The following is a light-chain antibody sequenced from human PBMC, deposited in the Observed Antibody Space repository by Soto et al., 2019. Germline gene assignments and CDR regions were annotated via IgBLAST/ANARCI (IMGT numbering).Light chain of an antibody. CDR2: EVT. CDR1: SSDVGSYDL. Sequence: QSVLTQPASVSGSPGQSITISCTGTSSDVGSYDLVSWYQQHPGTAPKLIIYEVTKRPSGVSNRFSGSKSGNTASLTISGIQAEDESDYYCCSYANSNTLLFGGGTKLTVL. V-gene: IGLV2-23*02. CDR3: CSYANSNTLL. J-gene: IGLJ2*01.